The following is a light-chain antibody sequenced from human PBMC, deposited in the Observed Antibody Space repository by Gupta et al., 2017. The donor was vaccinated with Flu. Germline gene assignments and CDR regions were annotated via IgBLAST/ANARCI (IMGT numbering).Light chain of an antibody. CDR3: QQLNSDPYT. V-gene: IGKV1-9*01. CDR2: AAS. J-gene: IGKJ2*01. CDR1: QGISSY. Sequence: DIQLTQSPSFLSASVGDRVTITCRASQGISSYLAWYQQKPGKAPKLLIYAASTLQSGVPSRFSGSGSGTEFTLTISSLQPEDVATYYCQQLNSDPYTFGQGTKLEIK.